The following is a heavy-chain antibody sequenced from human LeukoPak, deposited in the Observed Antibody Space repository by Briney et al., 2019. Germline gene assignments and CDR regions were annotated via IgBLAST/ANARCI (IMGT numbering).Heavy chain of an antibody. CDR3: ARVLRYFDWTYYYGMDV. J-gene: IGHJ6*02. CDR1: GFTVSSNY. CDR2: IYSGGST. Sequence: GGSLRLSCAASGFTVSSNYMSWVRQAPGRGLEWVSVIYSGGSTYYADSVKGRFTISRDNSKNTLYLQVNSLRAEDTAVYYCARVLRYFDWTYYYGMDVWGQGTTVTVSS. V-gene: IGHV3-53*01. D-gene: IGHD3-9*01.